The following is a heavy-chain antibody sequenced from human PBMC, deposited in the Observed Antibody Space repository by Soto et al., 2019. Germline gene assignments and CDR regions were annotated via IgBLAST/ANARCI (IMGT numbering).Heavy chain of an antibody. J-gene: IGHJ4*02. Sequence: GGSLRLSCAASGFTFSSYTLNWVRRAPGKGLEWVATSSDRRTGNTHYSDSVRGRFTLSRDYSRNILFLQMDSLRADDTALYYCTTWLTAHFDYWGRGTQVTVSS. V-gene: IGHV3-23*01. CDR3: TTWLTAHFDY. CDR2: SSDRRTGNT. D-gene: IGHD2-21*02. CDR1: GFTFSSYT.